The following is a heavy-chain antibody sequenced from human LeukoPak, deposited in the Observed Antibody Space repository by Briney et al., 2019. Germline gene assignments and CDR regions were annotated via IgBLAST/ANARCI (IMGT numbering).Heavy chain of an antibody. CDR1: GFTFTAYG. V-gene: IGHV3-30*02. CDR3: AKGVRGGDYNASDL. Sequence: PGGSLRLSCAASGFTFTAYGIHWVRQAPGKGLEWVAFIRSDDSKRYYSDSVKGRFTISRDNSKNTVFLYMNSLRPDDMAVYRCAKGVRGGDYNASDLWGQGTVVTVSS. CDR2: IRSDDSKR. D-gene: IGHD4-17*01. J-gene: IGHJ3*01.